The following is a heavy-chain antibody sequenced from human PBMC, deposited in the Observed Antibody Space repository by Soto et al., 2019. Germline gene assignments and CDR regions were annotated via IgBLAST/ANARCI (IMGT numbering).Heavy chain of an antibody. Sequence: PSETLSLTCTVSGGSISSYYWSWIRQPPGKGLEWIGYIYYSGSTNYNPSLKSRVTISVDASKNQFSLKLSSVTAADTAVYYCARVWYVQLERRGDEYYYLMDGWGQGTTVTVAS. J-gene: IGHJ6*02. CDR3: ARVWYVQLERRGDEYYYLMDG. CDR2: IYYSGST. D-gene: IGHD1-1*01. V-gene: IGHV4-59*08. CDR1: GGSISSYY.